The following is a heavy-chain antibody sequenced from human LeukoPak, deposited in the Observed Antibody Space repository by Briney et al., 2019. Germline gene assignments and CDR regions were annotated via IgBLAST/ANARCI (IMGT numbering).Heavy chain of an antibody. CDR1: GFTSSTYA. J-gene: IGHJ4*02. CDR3: ARDLAVSGSFTHYFDY. CDR2: ISYDGSKK. D-gene: IGHD3-10*01. Sequence: SLRLSCAASGFTSSTYAMHWVRRAPGKGLEWVAGISYDGSKKYYADSVRGRFTISRDNSKNTLFLQMNSLRAEDTAVYYCARDLAVSGSFTHYFDYWGQGTLVTVSS. V-gene: IGHV3-30*04.